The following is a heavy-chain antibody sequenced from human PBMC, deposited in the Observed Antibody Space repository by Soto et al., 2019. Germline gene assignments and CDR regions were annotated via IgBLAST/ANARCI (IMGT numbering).Heavy chain of an antibody. J-gene: IGHJ4*02. CDR3: ARTTTYSTFDY. Sequence: GGSLRLYCAASGFTFSSYDMHWVRQPTGKGLEWVSGIGDTGDTSYAGSVKGRFTISRQNAKNSLYLQMNSLRAGDTAMYYCARTTTYSTFDYWGQGTLVTVSS. CDR1: GFTFSSYD. V-gene: IGHV3-13*01. D-gene: IGHD6-13*01. CDR2: IGDTGDT.